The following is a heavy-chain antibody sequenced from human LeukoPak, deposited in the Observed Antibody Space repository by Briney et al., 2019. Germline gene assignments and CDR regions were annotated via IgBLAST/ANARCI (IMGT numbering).Heavy chain of an antibody. V-gene: IGHV4-59*08. CDR2: IYYSGST. J-gene: IGHJ2*01. CDR3: AKTVAGYWYFDL. D-gene: IGHD6-19*01. CDR1: GGSISSYY. Sequence: KTSETLSLTCTVSGGSISSYYWSWFRQPPGKGLEWIGYIYYSGSTNYNPSLKSRVTISVDTSKNQFSLRLTSVTAADTAVYYCAKTVAGYWYFDLWGRGTLVTVSS.